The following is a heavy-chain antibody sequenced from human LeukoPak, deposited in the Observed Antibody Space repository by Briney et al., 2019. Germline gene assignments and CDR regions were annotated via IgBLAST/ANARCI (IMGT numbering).Heavy chain of an antibody. CDR3: ARTVVTTTSAFDI. CDR1: GGSFSGYY. V-gene: IGHV4-34*01. CDR2: INHSGST. Sequence: SETLSLTCAVYGGSFSGYYWSWIRQPPGKGLEWIGEINHSGSTNYNPSLKSRVTISVDTPKNQFSLKVSSVTAADTALYYCARTVVTTTSAFDIWGQGTMVTVSS. J-gene: IGHJ3*02. D-gene: IGHD2-21*02.